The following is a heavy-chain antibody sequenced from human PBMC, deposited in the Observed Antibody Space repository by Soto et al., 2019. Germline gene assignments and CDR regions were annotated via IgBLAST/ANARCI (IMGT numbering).Heavy chain of an antibody. J-gene: IGHJ4*02. CDR1: GGSISSGGYY. D-gene: IGHD5-18*01. Sequence: QVQLQESGPGLVKPSQTLSLTCTVSGGSISSGGYYWSWIRQHPGKGLEWIGYIYYSGSTYYNPSLKSRVTISVDTSKNQFSLKLSSVTAADTAVYYRARETARNSNKRVDTAMVRPFDYWGQGTLVTVSS. CDR3: ARETARNSNKRVDTAMVRPFDY. V-gene: IGHV4-31*03. CDR2: IYYSGST.